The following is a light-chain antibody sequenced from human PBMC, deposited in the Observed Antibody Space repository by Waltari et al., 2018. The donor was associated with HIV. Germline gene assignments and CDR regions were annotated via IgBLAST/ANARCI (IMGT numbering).Light chain of an antibody. CDR2: GER. V-gene: IGLV1-40*01. Sequence: QSVLTQPRSVSGAPVHSSTLSCTATSPNNGARYDVHRYQHLPGTTPKLLNYGERNRPAGVPDRFSASRSDTSAALAITGLQAEDEADYYCQSYDRSLSGSFVFGTGTKVTVL. J-gene: IGLJ1*01. CDR3: QSYDRSLSGSFV. CDR1: SPNNGARYD.